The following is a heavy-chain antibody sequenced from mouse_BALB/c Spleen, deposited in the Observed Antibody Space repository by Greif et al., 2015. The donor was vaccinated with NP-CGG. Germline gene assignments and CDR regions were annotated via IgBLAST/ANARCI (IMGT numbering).Heavy chain of an antibody. CDR1: GYTFTSYW. D-gene: IGHD1-1*01. CDR2: INPSTGYT. Sequence: QVQLQQSGAELAKPGASVKMSCKASGYTFTSYWMHWVKQRPGQGLEWIGYINPSTGYTEYNQKFKDKATLTADKSSSTAYMQLSSLTSEDSAVYYCARGDYYGSSLYAMDYWGQGTSVTVSS. J-gene: IGHJ4*01. V-gene: IGHV1-7*01. CDR3: ARGDYYGSSLYAMDY.